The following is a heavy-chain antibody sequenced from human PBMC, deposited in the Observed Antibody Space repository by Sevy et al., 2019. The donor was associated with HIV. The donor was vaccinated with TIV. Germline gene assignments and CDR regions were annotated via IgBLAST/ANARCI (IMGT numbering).Heavy chain of an antibody. CDR3: AGENAWGRGYS. CDR2: IYYKGHI. CDR1: GGSITSLY. J-gene: IGHJ4*02. V-gene: IGHV4-59*11. Sequence: SETLSLTCTVSGGSITSLYWNGIRQPPGKGLEWIANIYYKGHINYNPSLKSRVTLSLDTSKNQFSLRLSSVTAADTAMYYCAGENAWGRGYSWGQGTLVTVSS. D-gene: IGHD1-26*01.